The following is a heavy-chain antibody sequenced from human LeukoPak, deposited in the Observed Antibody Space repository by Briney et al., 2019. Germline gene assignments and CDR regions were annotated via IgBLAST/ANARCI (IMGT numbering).Heavy chain of an antibody. CDR1: GGSFSGYY. V-gene: IGHV4-34*01. D-gene: IGHD6-19*01. J-gene: IGHJ6*02. CDR2: INHSGST. CDR3: ARVPRIAVARHYYYYGMDV. Sequence: SETLSLTCAVYGGSFSGYYWSWIRQPPAKGLEWIGEINHSGSTNYNPSLKSRVTISVDTSKNQFSLKLSSVTAADTAVYYCARVPRIAVARHYYYYGMDVWGQGTTVTVSS.